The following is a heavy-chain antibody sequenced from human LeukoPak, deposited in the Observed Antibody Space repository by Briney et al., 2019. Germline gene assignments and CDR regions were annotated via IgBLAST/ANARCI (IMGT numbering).Heavy chain of an antibody. D-gene: IGHD2-21*02. CDR3: ARAPGVTTNWFDP. V-gene: IGHV3-64*01. CDR1: GFTFSSYA. J-gene: IGHJ5*02. Sequence: PGGSLRLSCAASGFTFSSYAMHRVRQAPGKGLEYVSAISSNGGSTYYANSVKGRFTISRDNSKNTLYLQMGSLRAEDMAVYYCARAPGVTTNWFDPWGQGTLVTVSS. CDR2: ISSNGGST.